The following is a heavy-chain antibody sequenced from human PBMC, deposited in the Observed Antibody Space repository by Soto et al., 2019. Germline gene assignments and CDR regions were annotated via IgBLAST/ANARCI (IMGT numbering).Heavy chain of an antibody. CDR1: GYTFSSYA. CDR2: INAGYGNT. D-gene: IGHD7-27*01. CDR3: ARDTGDGTFDF. J-gene: IGHJ4*02. V-gene: IGHV1-3*01. Sequence: ASVKVSCKASGYTFSSYAMHWVRQAPGQRLEWMGWINAGYGNTKSSQKFQDRVTISRDTSASTAYMELTSLRSEDTAVYYCARDTGDGTFDFWGQGTLFTVSS.